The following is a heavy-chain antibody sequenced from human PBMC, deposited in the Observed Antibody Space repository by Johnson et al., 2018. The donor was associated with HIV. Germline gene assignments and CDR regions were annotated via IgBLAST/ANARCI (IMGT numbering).Heavy chain of an antibody. CDR3: AREYYYDSSGYNAFDI. V-gene: IGHV3-11*04. J-gene: IGHJ3*02. D-gene: IGHD3-22*01. CDR2: ISSSGSTI. CDR1: GFTFSDYY. Sequence: QVQLVESGGGLVKPGGSLRLSCAASGFTFSDYYMSWIRQAPGKGLEWVSYISSSGSTIYYADAVKGRFTISRDNSKNTLYLQMNSLRAEDTAVYYCAREYYYDSSGYNAFDIWGQGTMVTVSS.